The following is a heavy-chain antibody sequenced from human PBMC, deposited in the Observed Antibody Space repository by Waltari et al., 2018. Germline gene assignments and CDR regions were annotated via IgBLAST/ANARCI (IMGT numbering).Heavy chain of an antibody. CDR1: GGSISSSSYY. D-gene: IGHD1-7*01. Sequence: QLQLQESGPGLVKPSETLSLTCTVSGGSISSSSYYWGWIRQPPGKGLEWIGSIYYSGSTYYNPSLKSRVTISVDTSKNQFSLKLSSVTAADTAVYYCATPSYNWNYPFDYWGQGTLVTVSS. J-gene: IGHJ4*02. CDR3: ATPSYNWNYPFDY. V-gene: IGHV4-39*01. CDR2: IYYSGST.